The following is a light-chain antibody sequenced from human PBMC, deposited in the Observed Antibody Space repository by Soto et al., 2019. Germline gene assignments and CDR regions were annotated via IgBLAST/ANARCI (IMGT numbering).Light chain of an antibody. J-gene: IGKJ4*01. Sequence: DIQMTQSPSTLSASVGDRVTITCRASQSISSWLAWYQQKPGKAPKLLIYAASSLQSGVPSRFSGIGSGTDFTLTINSLQPEDFATYYCQQADSFPLTFGGRTKVDIK. CDR2: AAS. V-gene: IGKV1-12*01. CDR1: QSISSW. CDR3: QQADSFPLT.